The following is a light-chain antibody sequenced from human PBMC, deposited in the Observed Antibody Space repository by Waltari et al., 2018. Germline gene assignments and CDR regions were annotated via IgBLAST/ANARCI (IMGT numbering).Light chain of an antibody. CDR2: FAS. CDR3: QQFYSLRLT. V-gene: IGKV1-NL1*01. Sequence: DIQMTQSTSSLSASVGDRVDLPCQASQCIKNFLCWYQHKPGKAHRPLLYFASRLESGVPSRFCGSGSGTNFTPTISSLQPEDVATYYCQQFYSLRLTFGQGTKLEIK. CDR1: QCIKNF. J-gene: IGKJ2*01.